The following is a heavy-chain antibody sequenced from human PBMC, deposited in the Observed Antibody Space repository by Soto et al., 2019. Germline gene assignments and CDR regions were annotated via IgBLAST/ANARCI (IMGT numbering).Heavy chain of an antibody. V-gene: IGHV4-59*08. CDR1: GGSIDTNY. CDR3: ARLIRGAAAAFDS. J-gene: IGHJ4*02. CDR2: ISHTGTT. D-gene: IGHD6-25*01. Sequence: QVQLQESGPGLVKPSETLSLTCTVSGGSIDTNYWSWIRQPPGKGLEYIGYISHTGTTDSNPSLNSRVPLSIDTSKNQFSLNLSSVTASDTASYYCARLIRGAAAAFDSWGQGTLVTVSS.